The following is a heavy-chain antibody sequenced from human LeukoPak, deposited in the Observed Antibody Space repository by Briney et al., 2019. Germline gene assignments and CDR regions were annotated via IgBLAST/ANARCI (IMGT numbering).Heavy chain of an antibody. CDR3: AKAPYGSGSYYVNL. D-gene: IGHD3-10*01. J-gene: IGHJ5*02. V-gene: IGHV3-23*01. CDR2: IRGAGDIT. CDR1: GITFSNYG. Sequence: GGSLRLSCVASGITFSNYGVSWVRQAPGKGLEWVSAIRGAGDITDYADSVKGRFTISRDNSKNMLYLQMSSLRAEDTAIYYCAKAPYGSGSYYVNLWGQGTLVTVSS.